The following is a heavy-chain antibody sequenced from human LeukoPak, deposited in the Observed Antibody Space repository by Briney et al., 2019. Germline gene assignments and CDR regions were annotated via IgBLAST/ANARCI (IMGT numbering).Heavy chain of an antibody. V-gene: IGHV3-49*04. CDR3: TRVRGIEYFDY. D-gene: IGHD3-10*01. Sequence: GGSLRLSCTPSGFTFGDYAMTWVRQAPGKGLEWVGLIRSNTFGGTTEYAASVKGRFTISRDDSKSIAYLQMHSLKTEDTAVYYCTRVRGIEYFDYWGQGTLVTVSS. CDR1: GFTFGDYA. CDR2: IRSNTFGGTT. J-gene: IGHJ4*02.